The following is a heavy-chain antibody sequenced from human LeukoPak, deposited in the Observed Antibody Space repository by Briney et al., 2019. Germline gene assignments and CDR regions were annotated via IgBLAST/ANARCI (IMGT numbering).Heavy chain of an antibody. V-gene: IGHV4-38-2*01. CDR3: ARQLDYYEEFDAFDI. Sequence: TSETLSLTCAVSGYSISSGYYWGWIRQPPGKGLEWFGRFYHSGSTYYNPSLKRRVTISVDTSKNQFSLKLSSVTAADTAVYYCARQLDYYEEFDAFDIWGQETMVTVSS. CDR1: GYSISSGYY. D-gene: IGHD3-22*01. J-gene: IGHJ3*02. CDR2: FYHSGST.